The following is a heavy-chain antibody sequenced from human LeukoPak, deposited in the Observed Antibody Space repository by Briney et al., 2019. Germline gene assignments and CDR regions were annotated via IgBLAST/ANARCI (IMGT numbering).Heavy chain of an antibody. CDR1: GGTFSSYA. J-gene: IGHJ4*02. D-gene: IGHD6-19*01. CDR2: INPSGGST. V-gene: IGHV1-46*01. CDR3: ARDRSSGHYYFDY. Sequence: ASVTVSCMASGGTFSSYAISWVRQAPGQGLEWMGLINPSGGSTSYAQKFQGRVTMTRDTYTSTVYMELSSLRSEDTAVYYCARDRSSGHYYFDYWGQGTLVTVSS.